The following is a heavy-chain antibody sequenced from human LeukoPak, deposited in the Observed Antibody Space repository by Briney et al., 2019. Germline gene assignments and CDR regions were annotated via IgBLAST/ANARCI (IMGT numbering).Heavy chain of an antibody. CDR2: VNLEHGNP. Sequence: ASVKVSCKVSGYSIIELSTHWVRQAPGKGLEWMGGVNLEHGNPVYAQKFQGRIAMTEDTTTDTAYMELHSLTSEDTAVYYCAKGVAVAGTPPGGDYWGQGTLLTVSS. CDR3: AKGVAVAGTPPGGDY. CDR1: GYSIIELS. J-gene: IGHJ4*02. D-gene: IGHD6-19*01. V-gene: IGHV1-24*01.